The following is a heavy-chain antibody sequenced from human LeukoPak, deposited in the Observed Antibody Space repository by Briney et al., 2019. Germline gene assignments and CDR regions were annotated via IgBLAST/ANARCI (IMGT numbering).Heavy chain of an antibody. CDR1: RFTFSSYP. V-gene: IGHV3-23*01. CDR2: ISAGAHNT. J-gene: IGHJ3*02. CDR3: AKSLFTSAAGSGRAFDI. D-gene: IGHD3-10*01. Sequence: GGSLRPSCSASRFTFSSYPMSWVRQAPGKGLEWVSSISAGAHNTYHADPVKGRFTISRDNSKNTLYLQMNSLRAEDTAVYYCAKSLFTSAAGSGRAFDIWGQGTMVTVSS.